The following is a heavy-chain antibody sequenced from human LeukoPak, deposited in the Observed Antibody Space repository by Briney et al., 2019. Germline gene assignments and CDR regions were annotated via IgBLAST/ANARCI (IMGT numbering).Heavy chain of an antibody. Sequence: GGSLRLSCAASGVTLSPYGMHWVRQAPGKGLEWVADINEDGSKIYSLDSVKGRFTISRDNAKNSLSLQLNTLRAEDTAVYYCARWSHVSGRWFLDNWGRGTLVSVSS. V-gene: IGHV3-7*05. CDR1: GVTLSPYG. J-gene: IGHJ4*02. CDR2: INEDGSKI. D-gene: IGHD3-10*01. CDR3: ARWSHVSGRWFLDN.